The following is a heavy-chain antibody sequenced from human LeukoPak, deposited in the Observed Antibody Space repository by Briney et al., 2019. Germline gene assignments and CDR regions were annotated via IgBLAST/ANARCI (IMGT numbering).Heavy chain of an antibody. D-gene: IGHD2-15*01. J-gene: IGHJ6*03. Sequence: SETLSLTCTVSGYSISSGYYWGWLRQPPGKGLEWIGSIYHSGSTYYNPSLKSQVTISVDTSKNQFSLKLTSVTAADTAVYYCARGRYCSGGSCYPSRYYYYYYYYMDVWGKGTTVTVSS. CDR1: GYSISSGYY. CDR2: IYHSGST. CDR3: ARGRYCSGGSCYPSRYYYYYYYYMDV. V-gene: IGHV4-38-2*02.